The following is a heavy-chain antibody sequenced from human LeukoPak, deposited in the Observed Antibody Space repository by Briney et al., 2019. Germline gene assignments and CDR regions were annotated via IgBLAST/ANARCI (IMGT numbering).Heavy chain of an antibody. CDR2: ISSSSSYI. Sequence: GGSLRLSCAASGFTFSSYSMNWVRQAPGKGLEWVSSISSSSSYIYYADSVKGRFTISRDNAKNSLYLQMNSLRAEDTAVYYCARGSGVRGVIQVWGYDYWGQGTLVTVSS. D-gene: IGHD3-10*01. J-gene: IGHJ4*02. CDR1: GFTFSSYS. V-gene: IGHV3-21*01. CDR3: ARGSGVRGVIQVWGYDY.